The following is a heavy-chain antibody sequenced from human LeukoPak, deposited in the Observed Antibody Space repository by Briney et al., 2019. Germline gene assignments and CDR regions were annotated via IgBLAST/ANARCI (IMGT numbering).Heavy chain of an antibody. V-gene: IGHV3-23*01. CDR3: AKGFDR. CDR2: ISERDVT. CDR1: GFTFSSYA. J-gene: IGHJ4*02. Sequence: GGSLRLSCAASGFTFSSYAMTWVRQAPGKGLEWVSAISERDVTFYTDSVKGRFTVSRDNSKNMLYLQLGSLRAEDTAVYYCAKGFDRWGQGTLVTVSS.